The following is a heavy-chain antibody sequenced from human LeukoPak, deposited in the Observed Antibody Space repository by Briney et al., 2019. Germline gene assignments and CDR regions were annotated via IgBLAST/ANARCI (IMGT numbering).Heavy chain of an antibody. D-gene: IGHD3-10*01. CDR1: GGSFSNYY. J-gene: IGHJ3*02. V-gene: IGHV4-34*01. CDR2: INHSGST. Sequence: SETLSLTCAVYGGSFSNYYWSWIRQPPGKGLEWIGEINHSGSTNYNPSLKSRVTISVDTSKNQFYLKLSSVTAADPAVYYCARGVYGSGMGRRAIDIWGKGTMVTVSS. CDR3: ARGVYGSGMGRRAIDI.